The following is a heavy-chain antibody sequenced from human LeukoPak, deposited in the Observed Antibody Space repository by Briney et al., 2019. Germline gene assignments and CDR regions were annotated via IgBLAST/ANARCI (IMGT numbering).Heavy chain of an antibody. CDR1: GYTFTSNY. CDR3: ARDQEGFDY. J-gene: IGHJ4*02. Sequence: ASVKVSCKASGYTFTSNYIHWVRQAPGQGLEWMGMIYPRDGSTSYAQKFQGRVTVTRDTSTSTVHMELSGLRSEDTAVYYCARDQEGFDYRGQGTLVTVSS. CDR2: IYPRDGST. V-gene: IGHV1-46*01.